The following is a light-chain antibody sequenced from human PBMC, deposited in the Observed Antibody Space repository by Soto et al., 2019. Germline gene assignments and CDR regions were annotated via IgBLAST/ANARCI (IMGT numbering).Light chain of an antibody. J-gene: IGLJ3*02. CDR1: GSDVIDYSY. CDR2: EVS. CDR3: SSYAGSNNLV. V-gene: IGLV2-8*01. Sequence: QSVLTQPASVSGSPGQSITISCTGTGSDVIDYSYVSWYQQHPGKAPKLMIFEVSRRPFGVPDRFSGSKSGNTASLTVSGLQAEDEADYYCSSYAGSNNLVFGGGTKLTVL.